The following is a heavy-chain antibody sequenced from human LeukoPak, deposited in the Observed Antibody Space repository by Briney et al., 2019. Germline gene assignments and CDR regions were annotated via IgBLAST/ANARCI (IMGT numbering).Heavy chain of an antibody. V-gene: IGHV3-21*01. J-gene: IGHJ4*02. D-gene: IGHD3-22*01. CDR1: GFTFSSYS. CDR3: ARSGLTYHSSGLYVY. Sequence: GGSLRLSCAASGFTFSSYSMTWVRQAPGKGLEWVSSISSSSSYIYYADSVKGRFTISRDNAKNSLYLQMNSLRAEDTAVYYCARSGLTYHSSGLYVYWGQGTLVTVSS. CDR2: ISSSSSYI.